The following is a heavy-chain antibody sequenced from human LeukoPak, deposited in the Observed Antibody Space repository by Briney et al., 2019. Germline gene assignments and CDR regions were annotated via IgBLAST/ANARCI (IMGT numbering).Heavy chain of an antibody. CDR3: ARVRGNYGMDV. J-gene: IGHJ6*02. V-gene: IGHV3-21*01. CDR1: GFTFSSYS. CDR2: ISSSSSYI. Sequence: GGSLRLSCAASGFTFSSYSMNWVRQAPGKGLEWVSSISSSSSYIYYADSVKGRFTISRDNAKNSLYLQMNSLRAEDTAVYYRARVRGNYGMDVWGQGTTVTVSS. D-gene: IGHD2-15*01.